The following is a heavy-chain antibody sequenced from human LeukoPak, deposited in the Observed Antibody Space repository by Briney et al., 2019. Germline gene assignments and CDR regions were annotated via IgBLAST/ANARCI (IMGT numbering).Heavy chain of an antibody. J-gene: IGHJ3*01. D-gene: IGHD6-6*01. CDR2: IYYSGST. V-gene: IGHV4-59*01. CDR1: GGSISNYY. CDR3: AIGRVWDAFDV. Sequence: NPSETLSLTCTVSGGSISNYYWSWIRRPPGKGLEWIGYIYYSGSTLYNPSLKSRVTISVDTSKNQFSLKLSAVTDADTAVYHCAIGRVWDAFDVWGQGTMVSVSS.